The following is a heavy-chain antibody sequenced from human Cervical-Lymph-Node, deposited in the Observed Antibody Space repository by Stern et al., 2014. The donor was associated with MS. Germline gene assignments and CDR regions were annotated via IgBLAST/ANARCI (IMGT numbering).Heavy chain of an antibody. D-gene: IGHD1-26*01. CDR2: IRSEIYGGTT. CDR1: GLTFRTYG. J-gene: IGHJ5*02. CDR3: TVGVWNL. V-gene: IGHV3-49*03. Sequence: EVQLLESGGGLVQPGRSLRLSCTTSGLTFRTYGMNWFRQTPGQGLQWVGFIRSEIYGGTTEYDEFVKDRFIISRDDSKNITYLQMNSLKNEDTAVYYCTVGVWNLWGQGTLVTVSS.